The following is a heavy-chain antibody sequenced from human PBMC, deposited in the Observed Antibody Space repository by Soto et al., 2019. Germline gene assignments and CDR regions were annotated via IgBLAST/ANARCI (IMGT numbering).Heavy chain of an antibody. D-gene: IGHD5-18*01. CDR3: ARVMDRAKIAY. CDR2: INHSGST. J-gene: IGHJ4*02. Sequence: QVQLQQWGAGLLKPSETLSLTCAVYGGSFSGYYWSWLRQPPGKGLEWIGGINHSGSTTYNPSLDSRVTISVDMSKNQFSRKLTSVTAADTAVYYCARVMDRAKIAYWGQGTLVTVSS. V-gene: IGHV4-34*01. CDR1: GGSFSGYY.